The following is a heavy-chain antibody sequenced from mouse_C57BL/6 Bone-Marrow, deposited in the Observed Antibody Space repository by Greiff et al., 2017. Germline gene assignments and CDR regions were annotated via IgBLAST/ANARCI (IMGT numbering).Heavy chain of an antibody. Sequence: QVQLQQPGAELVRPGSSVKLSCKASGYTFTSYWMHWVKQRPIQGLEWIGNIDPSDSETHYNQKFKDKATLTVDKSSSTAYMQRSSLTAEDSAVYYCARDYYGISYWYFYVWGTGTTVTVSS. CDR3: ARDYYGISYWYFYV. J-gene: IGHJ1*03. D-gene: IGHD1-1*01. CDR1: GYTFTSYW. CDR2: IDPSDSET. V-gene: IGHV1-52*01.